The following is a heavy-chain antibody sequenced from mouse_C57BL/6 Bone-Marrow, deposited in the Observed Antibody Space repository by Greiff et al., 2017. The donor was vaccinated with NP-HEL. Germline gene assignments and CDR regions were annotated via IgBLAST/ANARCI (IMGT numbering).Heavy chain of an antibody. V-gene: IGHV1-55*01. CDR2: IYPGSGST. Sequence: QVQLQQPGAELVKPGASVKMSCKASGYTFTSYWITWVKQRPGQGLEWIGDIYPGSGSTNYNEKFKSKATLTVDTSSSTAYIQLSSLTSEDSAVYYCARYTTVVARDYWGQGTTLTVSS. CDR1: GYTFTSYW. CDR3: ARYTTVVARDY. D-gene: IGHD1-1*01. J-gene: IGHJ2*01.